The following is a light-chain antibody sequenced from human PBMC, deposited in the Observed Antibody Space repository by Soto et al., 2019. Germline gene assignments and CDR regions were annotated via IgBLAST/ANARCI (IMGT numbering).Light chain of an antibody. Sequence: LVTLRQPASISCRSSHSLVYSDGNTYLNWVQQRPGQSPRRLIYKVSNRDSGVTDRFIGNGSGTDVTLLSIRVQDADVGALYCIQRAHSLAAFGQGTKVDIK. J-gene: IGKJ1*01. V-gene: IGKV2-30*01. CDR2: KVS. CDR3: IQRAHSLAA. CDR1: HSLVYSDGNTY.